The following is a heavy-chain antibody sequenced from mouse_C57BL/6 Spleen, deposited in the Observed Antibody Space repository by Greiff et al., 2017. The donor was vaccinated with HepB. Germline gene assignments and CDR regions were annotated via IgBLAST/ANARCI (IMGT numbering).Heavy chain of an antibody. Sequence: EVQLQESGGGLVQPKGSLKLSCAASGFSFNTYAMNWVRQAPGKGLEWVARIRSKSNNYATYYADSVKDRFTISRDDSESMLYLQMNNLKTEDTAMYYCVRHYYGSSYGYFDVWGTGTTVTVSS. CDR1: GFSFNTYA. J-gene: IGHJ1*03. V-gene: IGHV10-1*01. D-gene: IGHD1-1*01. CDR3: VRHYYGSSYGYFDV. CDR2: IRSKSNNYAT.